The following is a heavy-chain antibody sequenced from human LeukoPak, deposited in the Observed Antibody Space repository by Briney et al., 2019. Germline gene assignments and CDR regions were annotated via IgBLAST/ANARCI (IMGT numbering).Heavy chain of an antibody. CDR2: IYYSGST. J-gene: IGHJ4*02. D-gene: IGHD1-26*01. CDR3: ARSLSRSPLGSRKGELTYAY. V-gene: IGHV4-39*01. CDR1: GGHISSSRDY. Sequence: PSETLSLTFTVPGGHISSSRDYSGWIRQPPGKGLEWIGSIYYSGSTYYNPSLKSRVTISVDTSKNQFSLKLSSVTAADTAVYYCARSLSRSPLGSRKGELTYAYWVQGTLVTVSS.